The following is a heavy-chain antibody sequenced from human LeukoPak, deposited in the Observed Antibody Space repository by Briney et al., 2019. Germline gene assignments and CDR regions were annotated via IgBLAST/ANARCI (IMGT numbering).Heavy chain of an antibody. CDR3: ARGGFYTDWFDP. J-gene: IGHJ5*02. Sequence: PGRPLRLSCAASGFTFSFYGMHWVRQAPGKGLEWVSVIYTGGTTYYADSVKGRFTMSRHNSKNTLFLQMDSLRAEDTAVYYCARGGFYTDWFDPWGQGTLVTVSS. D-gene: IGHD3-16*01. V-gene: IGHV3-NL1*01. CDR1: GFTFSFYG. CDR2: IYTGGTT.